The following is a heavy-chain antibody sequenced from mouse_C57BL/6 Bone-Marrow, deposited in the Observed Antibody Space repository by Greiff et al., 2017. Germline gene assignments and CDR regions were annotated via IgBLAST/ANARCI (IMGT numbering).Heavy chain of an antibody. J-gene: IGHJ3*01. CDR2: IDPETGGT. Sequence: QLKESGAELVRPGASVTLSCKASGYTFTDYEMHWVKQTPVHGLEWIGAIDPETGGTAYNQKFKGKAILTADKSSSTAYMELRSLTSEDSAVYYCTRPTTVQFAYWGQGTLVTVSA. V-gene: IGHV1-15*01. CDR3: TRPTTVQFAY. CDR1: GYTFTDYE. D-gene: IGHD1-1*01.